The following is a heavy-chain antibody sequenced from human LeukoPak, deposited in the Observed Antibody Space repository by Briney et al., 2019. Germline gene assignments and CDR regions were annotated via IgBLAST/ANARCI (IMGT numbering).Heavy chain of an antibody. V-gene: IGHV3-48*01. J-gene: IGHJ6*03. CDR2: IGSDGTRL. Sequence: GGSLRLSCLVSGLKFSSYAMNWVRQAPGKGLEWLAHIGSDGTRLYADSVKGRFTISRDNAENSVYLQMNSLRGEDTAVYFCARDVHGAGSYLPDHTDVWGKGTTVTVS. D-gene: IGHD3-10*01. CDR1: GLKFSSYA. CDR3: ARDVHGAGSYLPDHTDV.